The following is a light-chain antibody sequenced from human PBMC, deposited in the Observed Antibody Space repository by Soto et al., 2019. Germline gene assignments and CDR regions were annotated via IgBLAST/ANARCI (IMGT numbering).Light chain of an antibody. CDR1: QSVSSSY. CDR3: QQFGNSPYT. CDR2: GAS. J-gene: IGKJ2*01. V-gene: IGKV3-20*01. Sequence: EIVLTQSPGTLSLSPGERATLSCRASQSVSSSYLAWYQQKPGQAPRLLIYGASSRATGITDRFSGSGSGTDFTLTISRLEPEDLAVYYCQQFGNSPYTFGQGTRLEIK.